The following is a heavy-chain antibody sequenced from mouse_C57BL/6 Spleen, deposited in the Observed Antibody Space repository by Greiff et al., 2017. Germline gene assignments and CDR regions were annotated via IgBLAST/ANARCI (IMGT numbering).Heavy chain of an antibody. CDR2: IDPSDSYT. Sequence: VQLQQPGAELVKPGASVKLSCKASGYTFTSYWMQWVKQRPGQGLEWIGEIDPSDSYTNYNQKFKGKATLTVDTSSSTAYMQLSSLTSEDSAVYYCARRDGSSSIYWGQGTTLTVSS. D-gene: IGHD1-1*01. J-gene: IGHJ2*01. V-gene: IGHV1-50*01. CDR3: ARRDGSSSIY. CDR1: GYTFTSYW.